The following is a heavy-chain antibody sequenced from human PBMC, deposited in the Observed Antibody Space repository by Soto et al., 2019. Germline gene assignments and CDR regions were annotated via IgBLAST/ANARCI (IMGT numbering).Heavy chain of an antibody. D-gene: IGHD3-22*01. CDR3: ASSSYYYDSSGYYSN. J-gene: IGHJ4*02. CDR2: IYHSGST. Sequence: SETLSLTCTVSGGSISTADYYWTSIRQPPGKGLEWIGYIYHSGSTYYNPSLKSRVTISVDRSKNQFSLKLSSVTAADTAVYYCASSSYYYDSSGYYSNWGQGTLVTVSS. CDR1: GGSISTADYY. V-gene: IGHV4-30-2*01.